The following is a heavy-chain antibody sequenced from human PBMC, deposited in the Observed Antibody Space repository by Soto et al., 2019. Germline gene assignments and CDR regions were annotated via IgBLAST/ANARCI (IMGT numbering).Heavy chain of an antibody. Sequence: PWETLSLTCTFSVGSISSYYWSWIRHPAGKGLEWIGRIFTSGSTNYNPSLKSRVTMSVDTSKNQFSLKLNSVTAADTAVYFCARISSITVHYSFDSWGQVTLFSVSS. D-gene: IGHD6-6*01. CDR3: ARISSITVHYSFDS. CDR1: VGSISSYY. J-gene: IGHJ4*02. CDR2: IFTSGST. V-gene: IGHV4-4*07.